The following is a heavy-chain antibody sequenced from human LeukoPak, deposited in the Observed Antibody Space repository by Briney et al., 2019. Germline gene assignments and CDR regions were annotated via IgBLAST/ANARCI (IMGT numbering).Heavy chain of an antibody. CDR1: GFTFSDYE. Sequence: GGSLRLSCTASGFTFSDYEMDWVRQAPGKGLEWVSYISSDGSTIYYAGSVKGRFTISRDNAKNSLYLQMNSLRAEDTAVYYCAKRDSRAPDYWGQGSLATVSS. J-gene: IGHJ4*02. CDR2: ISSDGSTI. CDR3: AKRDSRAPDY. V-gene: IGHV3-48*03. D-gene: IGHD2-21*01.